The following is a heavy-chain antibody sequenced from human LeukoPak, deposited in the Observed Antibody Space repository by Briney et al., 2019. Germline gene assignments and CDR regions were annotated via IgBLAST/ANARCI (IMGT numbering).Heavy chain of an antibody. V-gene: IGHV3-23*01. D-gene: IGHD2-2*01. Sequence: GGSLRLSCAASGFTFSNYAMNWVRQAPGKGLEWVSAISGSGGSTYYADSVKGRFTNSRDNSKNTLYLQMNSLRAEDTAVYYCAKGRLGSSTQFDYWGQGTLVTVSS. CDR2: ISGSGGST. J-gene: IGHJ4*02. CDR1: GFTFSNYA. CDR3: AKGRLGSSTQFDY.